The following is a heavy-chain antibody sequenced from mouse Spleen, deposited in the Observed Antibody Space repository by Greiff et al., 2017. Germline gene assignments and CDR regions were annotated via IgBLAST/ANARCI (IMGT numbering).Heavy chain of an antibody. CDR2: IDPSDSET. CDR1: GYTFTSYW. CDR3: ARGRYDGYYAMDY. Sequence: QVHVKQPGAELVRPGSSVKLSCKASGYTFTSYWMHWVKQRPIQGLEWIGNIDPSDSETHYNQKFKDKATLTVDKSSSTAYMQLNSLTSEDSAVYYCARGRYDGYYAMDYWGQGTSVTVSS. J-gene: IGHJ4*01. V-gene: IGHV1-52*01. D-gene: IGHD2-14*01.